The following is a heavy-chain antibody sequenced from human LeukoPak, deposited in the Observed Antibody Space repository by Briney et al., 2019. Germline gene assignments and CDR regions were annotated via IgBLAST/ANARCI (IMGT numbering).Heavy chain of an antibody. CDR2: ISAYNGNT. V-gene: IGHV1-18*01. Sequence: ASVKVSCKASGYTFTSYGISWVRQAHGQGLEWMGWISAYNGNTNYAQKLQGRVTMTTDTSTSTAYMELRSLRSDDTAVYYCARDLRFSESENLYFDYWGQGTLVTVSS. D-gene: IGHD3-3*01. J-gene: IGHJ4*02. CDR1: GYTFTSYG. CDR3: ARDLRFSESENLYFDY.